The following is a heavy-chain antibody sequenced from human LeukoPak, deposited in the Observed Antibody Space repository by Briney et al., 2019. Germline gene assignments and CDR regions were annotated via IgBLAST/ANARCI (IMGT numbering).Heavy chain of an antibody. Sequence: SVKVSCKASGGTFSSYAISWVRQAPGQGLEWMGGIIPIFGTANYAQKFQGRVTITADESTSTAYMELSSLRSEDTAVYYCARGAYDFWTNWFDPWGQGTLVTVSS. J-gene: IGHJ5*02. CDR1: GGTFSSYA. V-gene: IGHV1-69*13. D-gene: IGHD3-3*01. CDR2: IIPIFGTA. CDR3: ARGAYDFWTNWFDP.